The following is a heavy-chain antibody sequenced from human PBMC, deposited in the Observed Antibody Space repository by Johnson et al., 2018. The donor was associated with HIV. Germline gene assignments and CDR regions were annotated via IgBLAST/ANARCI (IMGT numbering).Heavy chain of an antibody. J-gene: IGHJ3*01. V-gene: IGHV3-11*04. Sequence: QVQLVESGGGLVKPGGSLRLSCAASGFTFSDYYMNWIRQAPGKGLEWVASINSGGNTIYYADSVKGRFTISRDNAKNSVYLQMNSLEAEDTAVYYCARAPEVRGVDAFDVWGQGTVVTVSS. D-gene: IGHD3-10*01. CDR1: GFTFSDYY. CDR2: INSGGNTI. CDR3: ARAPEVRGVDAFDV.